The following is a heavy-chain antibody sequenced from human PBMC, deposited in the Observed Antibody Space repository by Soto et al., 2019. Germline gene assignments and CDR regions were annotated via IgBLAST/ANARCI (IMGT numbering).Heavy chain of an antibody. Sequence: QVQLQESGPGLVKPSQTLSLTCTVSGGSISSGGYYWSWIRQHPGKGLDWIGYIYYSGSTYYNPSLKSRVTRSVDTSKSQFSLNLNSVTAADTAVYYCARTERWSLRKIGYGSACYPGYFDCWGQGTLVTVAS. V-gene: IGHV4-31*03. CDR1: GGSISSGGYY. CDR3: ARTERWSLRKIGYGSACYPGYFDC. CDR2: IYYSGST. J-gene: IGHJ4*02. D-gene: IGHD6-19*01.